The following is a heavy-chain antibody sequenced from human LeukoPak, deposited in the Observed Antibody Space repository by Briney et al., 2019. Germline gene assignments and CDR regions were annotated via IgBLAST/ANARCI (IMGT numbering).Heavy chain of an antibody. Sequence: GRSLRLSCAASGFTFSSYGMHWVRQAPGKGLEWVAVISYDGSNKYYADSVKGRFTISRDNSKNTLYLQMNSLRAEDTAVYYCAKAVHYDTLAGPGRDHYYYYGMDVWGQGTTVIVSS. D-gene: IGHD3-9*01. J-gene: IGHJ6*02. CDR3: AKAVHYDTLAGPGRDHYYYYGMDV. CDR2: ISYDGSNK. CDR1: GFTFSSYG. V-gene: IGHV3-30*18.